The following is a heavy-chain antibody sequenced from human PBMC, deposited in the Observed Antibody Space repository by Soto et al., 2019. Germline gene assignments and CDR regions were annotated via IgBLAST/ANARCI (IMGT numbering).Heavy chain of an antibody. J-gene: IGHJ4*02. Sequence: SETLSLTCTVSGGSISSGDYYWSWIRQPPGKGLEYIGYIYYSGSTYYNPSLKSRVTISVDTSKDQFSLKLSSVTAADTAVYYCATDGELQRFYYWGQGTLVTVSS. CDR2: IYYSGST. D-gene: IGHD1-7*01. V-gene: IGHV4-30-4*01. CDR1: GGSISSGDYY. CDR3: ATDGELQRFYY.